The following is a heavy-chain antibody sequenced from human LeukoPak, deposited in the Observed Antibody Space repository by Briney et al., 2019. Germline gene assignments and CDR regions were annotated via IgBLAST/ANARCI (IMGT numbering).Heavy chain of an antibody. CDR2: IYDSGST. V-gene: IGHV4-59*01. CDR1: GGSISSYY. D-gene: IGHD3-22*01. CDR3: ARQSISGSSLSYFDY. J-gene: IGHJ4*01. Sequence: SETLSLTCTVSGGSISSYYWSWIRQPPGKGLEWIGNIYDSGSTNYNPSLKSRLTISVDTSKNQCSLKLSSVTAADTAVYYCARQSISGSSLSYFDYWGHGTLVNVSS.